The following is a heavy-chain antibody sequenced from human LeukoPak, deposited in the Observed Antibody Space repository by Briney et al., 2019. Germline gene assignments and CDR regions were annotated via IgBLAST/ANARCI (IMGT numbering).Heavy chain of an antibody. CDR1: GYTFTGYY. V-gene: IGHV1-2*02. D-gene: IGHD2-2*01. J-gene: IGHJ3*02. CDR3: ARPGQLPDAFDI. Sequence: ASVKASCKASGYTFTGYYMHWVRQAPGQGLEWMGWINPNSGGTNYAQKFQGRVTITRDTSISTAYMELSRLRSDDTAVYYCARPGQLPDAFDIWGQGTMVTVSS. CDR2: INPNSGGT.